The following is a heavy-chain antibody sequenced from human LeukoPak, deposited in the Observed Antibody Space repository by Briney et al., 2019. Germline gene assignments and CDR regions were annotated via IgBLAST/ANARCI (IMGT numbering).Heavy chain of an antibody. V-gene: IGHV3-48*03. D-gene: IGHD2-21*02. CDR1: GFTFSSYG. CDR2: ISSSGSTI. J-gene: IGHJ4*02. CDR3: ARDLTATY. Sequence: GGSLRLSCAPSGFTFSSYGMNWVRQAPGEGLDWVSHISSSGSTISYADSVKGRFTISRDNAKNSLYLQMNSLRVEDTAVYYCARDLTATYWGQGTLVTVSS.